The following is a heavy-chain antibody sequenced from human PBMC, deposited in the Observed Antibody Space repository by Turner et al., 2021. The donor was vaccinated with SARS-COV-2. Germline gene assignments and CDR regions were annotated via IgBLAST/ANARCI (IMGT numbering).Heavy chain of an antibody. V-gene: IGHV3-33*01. D-gene: IGHD6-19*01. Sequence: QVQLVESGGGVVQPGRPLRPSCAASGFPFSSYGMHWVRQAAGKGLEWVAVIWYDGSNKYYADSVKGRFTISRDNSKNTLYLQMNSLRAEDTAVYYCARDKGEGSSGWLIPSGSYYFDYWGQGTLVTVSS. CDR3: ARDKGEGSSGWLIPSGSYYFDY. J-gene: IGHJ4*02. CDR2: IWYDGSNK. CDR1: GFPFSSYG.